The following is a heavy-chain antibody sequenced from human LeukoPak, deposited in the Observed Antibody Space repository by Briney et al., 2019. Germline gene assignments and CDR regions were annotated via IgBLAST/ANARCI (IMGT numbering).Heavy chain of an antibody. CDR1: GFTFSSYG. V-gene: IGHV3-33*01. J-gene: IGHJ6*02. Sequence: GGSLRLSCAASGFTFSSYGMHWVRQAPGKGLEWVAVIWYDGSNKYYADSVKGRFTISRDNSKNTLYLQMNSLRAEDTAVYYCARDKMSGYYGMDVWGQGTTVTVSS. CDR3: ARDKMSGYYGMDV. CDR2: IWYDGSNK. D-gene: IGHD3-3*01.